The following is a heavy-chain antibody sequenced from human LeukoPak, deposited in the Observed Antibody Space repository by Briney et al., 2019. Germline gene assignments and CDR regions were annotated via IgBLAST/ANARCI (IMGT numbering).Heavy chain of an antibody. CDR1: LYTFTGYF. V-gene: IGHV1-2*02. CDR2: INPNSCGT. Sequence: GASVKVSCKASLYTFTGYFMHWVRQAPGQGVEGMGWINPNSCGTNYAQKLQGRVTMTSETSIRTASMDASRLRADDTAVYYFARSIRFDWLFDYWGQGTLVSVCS. D-gene: IGHD3-9*01. J-gene: IGHJ4*02. CDR3: ARSIRFDWLFDY.